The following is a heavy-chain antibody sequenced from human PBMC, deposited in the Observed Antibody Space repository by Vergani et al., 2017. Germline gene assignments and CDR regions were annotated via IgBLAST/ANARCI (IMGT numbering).Heavy chain of an antibody. V-gene: IGHV1-69*01. Sequence: QVQLVQSGAEVKKPGSSVKVSCKASGGTFSSYAISWVRQAPGQGLEWMGGIIPIFGTANYAQKFQGRVTITADEATSTAYMERGSLRSEDTAVYYCAGVFTLPPDGFDPWGQGTLVTVSS. D-gene: IGHD3-16*01. J-gene: IGHJ5*02. CDR3: AGVFTLPPDGFDP. CDR1: GGTFSSYA. CDR2: IIPIFGTA.